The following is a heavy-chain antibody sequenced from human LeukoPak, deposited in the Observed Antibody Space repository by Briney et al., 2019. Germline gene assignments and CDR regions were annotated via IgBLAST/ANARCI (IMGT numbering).Heavy chain of an antibody. D-gene: IGHD3-9*01. V-gene: IGHV3-30*02. CDR2: IRYDGSNK. CDR3: AKEGLRYLDWYYYYGMDV. CDR1: GFTFSSYG. Sequence: PGGSLRLSCAASGFTFSSYGMHWVRQAPGKGLEWVAFIRYDGSNKYYADSVKGRFTISRDNSKNTLYLQMNSLRAEDTAVYYCAKEGLRYLDWYYYYGMDVWGQGTTVTVSS. J-gene: IGHJ6*02.